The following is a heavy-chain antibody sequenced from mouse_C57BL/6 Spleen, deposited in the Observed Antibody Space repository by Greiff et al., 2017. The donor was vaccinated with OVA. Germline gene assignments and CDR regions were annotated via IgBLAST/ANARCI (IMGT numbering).Heavy chain of an antibody. Sequence: EVKLMESGGGLVKPGGSLKLSCAASGFTFSSYAMSWVRQTPEKRLEWVATISDGGSYTYYPDNVKGRFTISRDNAKNNLYLQMSHLKSEDTAMYYCARDNYGSSGFDYWGQGTTLTVSS. D-gene: IGHD1-1*01. CDR1: GFTFSSYA. V-gene: IGHV5-4*01. J-gene: IGHJ2*01. CDR2: ISDGGSYT. CDR3: ARDNYGSSGFDY.